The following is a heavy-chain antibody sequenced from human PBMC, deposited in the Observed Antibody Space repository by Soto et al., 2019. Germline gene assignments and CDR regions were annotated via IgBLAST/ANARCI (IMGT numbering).Heavy chain of an antibody. CDR2: IYHSGST. D-gene: IGHD3-16*01. J-gene: IGHJ4*02. CDR1: GGSISSGGYS. CDR3: ARDYDGFDY. V-gene: IGHV4-30-2*01. Sequence: PSETLALTGAVCGGSISSGGYSWSCIRQPPGKGLEWIVYIYHSGSTYYNATLRSRVTISVDKAKNQLSLKLMYVTAADTDVYYCARDYDGFDYWGPGILVPVSS.